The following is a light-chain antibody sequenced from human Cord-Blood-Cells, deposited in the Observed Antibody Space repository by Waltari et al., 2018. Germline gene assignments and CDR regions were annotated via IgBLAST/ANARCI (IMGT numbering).Light chain of an antibody. CDR2: DVS. CDR3: SSYTSSITLI. V-gene: IGLV2-14*01. Sequence: QSALTQPAPVSGSPGQSITIFCTRTSSDVGGYNYASWYQQHPGKAPTLMTYDVSHRPSGVSDRFSGVKFCNTATPTISVLQAEDEADYNSSSYTSSITLIFGAGTKVTDL. CDR1: SSDVGGYNY. J-gene: IGLJ1*01.